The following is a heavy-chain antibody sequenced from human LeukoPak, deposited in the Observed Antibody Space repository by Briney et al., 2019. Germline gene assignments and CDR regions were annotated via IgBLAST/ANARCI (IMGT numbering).Heavy chain of an antibody. Sequence: SETLSLTCAVYGGSFSGYYWSWIRQPPGKGLEWIGEINHSGSTNYNPSLKSRVTISVDTSKNQFSLKLSSVTAADTAVYYCARLKRPNRGSYIYYYYMDVWGKGATVTVSS. CDR1: GGSFSGYY. V-gene: IGHV4-34*01. CDR2: INHSGST. D-gene: IGHD1-26*01. J-gene: IGHJ6*03. CDR3: ARLKRPNRGSYIYYYYMDV.